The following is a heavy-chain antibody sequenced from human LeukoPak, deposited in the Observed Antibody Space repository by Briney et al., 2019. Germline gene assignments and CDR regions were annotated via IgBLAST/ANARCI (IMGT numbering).Heavy chain of an antibody. V-gene: IGHV3-64D*06. CDR3: KSSPVGTFDS. D-gene: IGHD6-13*01. CDR2: ISSNGGGT. Sequence: AGGSMKLSCSASALMFSTYSINWVRQAPWKGLEYVSAISSNGGGTYYADSVKGRFTTSRDNSKNTLYLQMSSLRPEDTAVYYCKSSPVGTFDSWGQGTLVTVSS. CDR1: ALMFSTYS. J-gene: IGHJ4*02.